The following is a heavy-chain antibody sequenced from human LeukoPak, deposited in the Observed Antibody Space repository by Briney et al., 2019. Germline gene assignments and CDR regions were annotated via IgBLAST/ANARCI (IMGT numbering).Heavy chain of an antibody. CDR2: IYPGDSDT. D-gene: IGHD2-21*02. CDR1: GYSFTSYW. CDR3: ARLREAVVVTAMGSWFDP. V-gene: IGHV5-51*01. J-gene: IGHJ5*02. Sequence: GESLQISCQGSGYSFTSYWIGWVRQMPGKGLEWMGIIYPGDSDTRYSPSFQGQVTISADKSISTAYLQWSSLKASDTAMYYCARLREAVVVTAMGSWFDPWGQGTLVTVSS.